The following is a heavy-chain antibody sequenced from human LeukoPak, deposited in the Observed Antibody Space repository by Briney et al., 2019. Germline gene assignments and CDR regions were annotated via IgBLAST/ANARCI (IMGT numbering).Heavy chain of an antibody. CDR1: GFTFSCYS. Sequence: GGSLRLSCAASGFTFSCYSMNWVRQAPGKGLEWVSYISSSSTIYYADSVKGRFTISRDNAKNSLYLQMNSLRDEDTAVYYCARDLQGETPFDYWGQGTLVTVSS. V-gene: IGHV3-48*02. CDR2: ISSSSTI. J-gene: IGHJ4*02. D-gene: IGHD2-21*01. CDR3: ARDLQGETPFDY.